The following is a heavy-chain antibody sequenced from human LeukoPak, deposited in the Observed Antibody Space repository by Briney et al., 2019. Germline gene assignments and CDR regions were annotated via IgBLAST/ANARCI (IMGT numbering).Heavy chain of an antibody. J-gene: IGHJ3*02. CDR2: ISSGGTI. CDR1: AFTFSSYV. D-gene: IGHD6-13*01. CDR3: ARVSGKQSSSWYAFDI. V-gene: IGHV3-48*03. Sequence: QPGWSLRLSHSASAFTFSSYVMNWVGQAPGKGLAGVSYISSGGTIYYADSVTARFTISRDNAKNSLYLQMDSLRAEDTAVYYCARVSGKQSSSWYAFDIWGQGTMVTVSS.